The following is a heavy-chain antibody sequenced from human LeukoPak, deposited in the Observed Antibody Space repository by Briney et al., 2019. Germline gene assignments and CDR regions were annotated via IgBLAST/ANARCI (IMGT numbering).Heavy chain of an antibody. D-gene: IGHD3-22*01. CDR2: INPNSGGT. CDR1: GYTFTGYY. J-gene: IGHJ4*02. CDR3: ARGYYYDSSGYFWGLSDY. Sequence: GASVKVSCKASGYTFTGYYMHWVRQAPGQGLEWMGWINPNSGGTNYAQKFQGRVTMTRDTSISTAYMELSRLRSDDTAVYYCARGYYYDSSGYFWGLSDYWGQGTLVTVSS. V-gene: IGHV1-2*02.